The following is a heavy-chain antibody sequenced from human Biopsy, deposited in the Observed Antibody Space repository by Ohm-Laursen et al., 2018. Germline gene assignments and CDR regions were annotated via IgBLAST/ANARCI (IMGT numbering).Heavy chain of an antibody. CDR2: ISSTSDYI. J-gene: IGHJ6*02. CDR1: GFTLSDG. V-gene: IGHV3-21*01. Sequence: GSLRLSCSASGFTLSDGMTWVRQAPGRGLEWVSSISSTSDYIYYADSVKGRFTISRDSAKKSLYLQMNSVRADDTAVYYCARDSDFWSGYYDYQQSGMDVWGQGTTVTVSS. D-gene: IGHD3-3*01. CDR3: ARDSDFWSGYYDYQQSGMDV.